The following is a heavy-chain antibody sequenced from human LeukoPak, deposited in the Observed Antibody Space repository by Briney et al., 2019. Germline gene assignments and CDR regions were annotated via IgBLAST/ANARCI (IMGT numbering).Heavy chain of an antibody. Sequence: EASVKVSCKASGGSFRNYVISWVRQAPGQGLEWMGRITPLFHTTDYAQKFQGRVAITTDESTTTAYMELSSLTSDDTAVYYCVRGCSGDKCYLVEDNWFDLWGQGTLVTVSS. V-gene: IGHV1-69*05. CDR3: VRGCSGDKCYLVEDNWFDL. J-gene: IGHJ5*02. D-gene: IGHD2-15*01. CDR1: GGSFRNYV. CDR2: ITPLFHTT.